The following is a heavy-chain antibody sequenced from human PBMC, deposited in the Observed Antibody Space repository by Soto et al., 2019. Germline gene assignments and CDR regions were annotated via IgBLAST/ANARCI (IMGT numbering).Heavy chain of an antibody. CDR2: INPNSGGT. Sequence: ASVKVSCKASGYTFTGYYMHWVRQAPGQGLEWMGWINPNSGGTNYAQKFQGWVTMTRDTSISTAYMELSRLRSDDTAVYYCARAAATQGGNYYYYYYMDVWGKGTTVTVSS. CDR3: ARAAATQGGNYYYYYYMDV. V-gene: IGHV1-2*04. J-gene: IGHJ6*03. CDR1: GYTFTGYY. D-gene: IGHD2-15*01.